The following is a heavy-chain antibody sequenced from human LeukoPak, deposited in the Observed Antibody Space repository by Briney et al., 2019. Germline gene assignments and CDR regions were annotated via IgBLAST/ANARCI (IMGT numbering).Heavy chain of an antibody. D-gene: IGHD2-2*01. CDR1: GFTFNNYA. Sequence: PGGSLRLSRAASGFTFNNYAMSWVRQAAGRGLEWVSTISGSGSNTYYADSVKGRFTISRDNSKNTLYVQMNSLKAEDTALYYCAKNDKDIVVVPAASDHLDFWGQGTLVTVSS. V-gene: IGHV3-23*01. J-gene: IGHJ4*02. CDR2: ISGSGSNT. CDR3: AKNDKDIVVVPAASDHLDF.